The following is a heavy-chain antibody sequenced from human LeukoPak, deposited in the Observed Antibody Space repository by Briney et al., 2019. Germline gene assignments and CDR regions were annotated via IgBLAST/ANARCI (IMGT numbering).Heavy chain of an antibody. CDR2: IIPICGTA. D-gene: IGHD3-22*01. CDR1: GGTFSSYA. CDR3: ALHTYYYDSSGYYPPYFDY. Sequence: SVKVSCKASGGTFSSYAISWVRQAPGQGLEWMGRIIPICGTANYAQKFQGRVTITADKSTSTAYMELSSLRSEDTAVYYCALHTYYYDSSGYYPPYFDYWGQGTLVTVSS. J-gene: IGHJ4*02. V-gene: IGHV1-69*06.